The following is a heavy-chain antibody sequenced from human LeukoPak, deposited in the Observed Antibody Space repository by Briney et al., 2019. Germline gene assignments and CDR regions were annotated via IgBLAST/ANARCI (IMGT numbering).Heavy chain of an antibody. J-gene: IGHJ5*02. CDR1: GYTFTSYA. Sequence: ASVKVSCKASGYTFTSYAMNWVRQAPGQGLEWMGWINTNTGNPTYAQGFTGRFVFSLDTSVSTAYLQISSLKAEDTAVYYCARESFTPDTAMVLQIDPWAREPWSPSPQ. CDR2: INTNTGNP. V-gene: IGHV7-4-1*02. CDR3: ARESFTPDTAMVLQIDP. D-gene: IGHD5-18*01.